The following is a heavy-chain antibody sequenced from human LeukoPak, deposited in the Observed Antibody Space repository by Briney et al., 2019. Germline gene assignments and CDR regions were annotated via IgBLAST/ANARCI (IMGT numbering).Heavy chain of an antibody. Sequence: GGSLRLSCAASGFTFSSSAMHWVRQAPGKGLEWVTFIRYDGNEEYYADSVKGRFTVSRDNSKNTLYLQMNSVRLEDTAVYYCARERDRRGYFDYWGQGTLVTVSS. D-gene: IGHD1-26*01. V-gene: IGHV3-30*02. J-gene: IGHJ4*02. CDR3: ARERDRRGYFDY. CDR1: GFTFSSSA. CDR2: IRYDGNEE.